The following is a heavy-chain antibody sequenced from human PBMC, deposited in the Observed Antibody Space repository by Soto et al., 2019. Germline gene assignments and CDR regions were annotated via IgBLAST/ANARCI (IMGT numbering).Heavy chain of an antibody. V-gene: IGHV3-23*01. J-gene: IGHJ4*02. CDR1: GFTFSSYV. Sequence: EVQLLESGGGLVQSGGSLRLSCAASGFTFSSYVMSWVRQAPGKGLEWVSSISGSGGSTYYADSVKGRFTISRDNSKNTVYLQMNSLSAEDTAVYYCAKNVGESSRQGWGGLDYWGQGTLVTVSS. CDR2: ISGSGGST. D-gene: IGHD3-16*01. CDR3: AKNVGESSRQGWGGLDY.